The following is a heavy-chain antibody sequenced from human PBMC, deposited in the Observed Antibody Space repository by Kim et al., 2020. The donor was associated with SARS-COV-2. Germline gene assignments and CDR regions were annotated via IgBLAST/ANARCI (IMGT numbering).Heavy chain of an antibody. CDR3: ARDLTMTTVTTIWFDP. CDR2: ISAYNGNT. CDR1: GYTFTSYG. D-gene: IGHD4-17*01. V-gene: IGHV1-18*01. Sequence: ASVKVSCKASGYTFTSYGISWVRQAPGQGLEWMGWISAYNGNTNYAQKLQGRVTMTTDTSTSTAYMELRSLRSDDTAVYYCARDLTMTTVTTIWFDPWGQGTLVTVSS. J-gene: IGHJ5*02.